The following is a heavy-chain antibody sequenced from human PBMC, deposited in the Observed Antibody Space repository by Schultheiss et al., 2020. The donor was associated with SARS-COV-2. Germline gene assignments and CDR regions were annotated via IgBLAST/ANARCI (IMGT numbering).Heavy chain of an antibody. CDR1: GFTFSSYA. CDR2: ISGSGGTT. Sequence: GESLRLSCVASGFTFSSYAMSWVRQAPGKGLEWVSAISGSGGTTYYADSVKGRFTISRDNSKNTLYLQMNSLRAEDTAVYYCAKYGRKAVAGADDWFDPWGQGTLVTVSS. V-gene: IGHV3-23*01. D-gene: IGHD6-19*01. J-gene: IGHJ5*02. CDR3: AKYGRKAVAGADDWFDP.